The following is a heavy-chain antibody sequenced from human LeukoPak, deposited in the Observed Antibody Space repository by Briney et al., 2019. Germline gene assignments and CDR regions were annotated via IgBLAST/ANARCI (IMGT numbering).Heavy chain of an antibody. D-gene: IGHD4-17*01. CDR1: GFTFSSYA. V-gene: IGHV3-30*04. Sequence: GGSLRLSWAASGFTFSSYAMHWVRQAPGKGLEGGAVISYDGSNKYYADSVKGRFTISRDNSKNTLYLQMNSLRAEDTAVYYCARDPEDYGEEQYYFDYWGQGTLVTVSS. J-gene: IGHJ4*02. CDR2: ISYDGSNK. CDR3: ARDPEDYGEEQYYFDY.